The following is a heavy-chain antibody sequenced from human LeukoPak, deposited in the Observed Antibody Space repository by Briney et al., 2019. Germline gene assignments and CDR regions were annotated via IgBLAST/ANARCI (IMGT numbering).Heavy chain of an antibody. CDR1: GYTFTRSS. J-gene: IGHJ4*02. CDR2: ISANNGDT. D-gene: IGHD2-15*01. V-gene: IGHV1-18*01. Sequence: ASVKVSCKASGYTFTRSSITWVRQAPGQGLEWMGWISANNGDTNYLQKLQGRVTMTTDTSTSTAYMELRSLRSDDTAVYYCARGAATQWEPLDYWGQGALVTVSS. CDR3: ARGAATQWEPLDY.